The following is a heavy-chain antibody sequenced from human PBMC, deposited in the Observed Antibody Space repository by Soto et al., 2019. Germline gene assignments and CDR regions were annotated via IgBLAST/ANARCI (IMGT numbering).Heavy chain of an antibody. V-gene: IGHV3-9*01. D-gene: IGHD3-16*01. Sequence: EVQLVESGGGLVQPGRSLRLSCTASGFIFDNHAMHWVRQAPGKGLEWVAGVTWNSVATGYADSVKGRFTISRDNAKNSLYLQMNSLSAEDTAVYFCGKEGGMKYFDFWGRGTVVTVSS. J-gene: IGHJ2*01. CDR3: GKEGGMKYFDF. CDR1: GFIFDNHA. CDR2: VTWNSVAT.